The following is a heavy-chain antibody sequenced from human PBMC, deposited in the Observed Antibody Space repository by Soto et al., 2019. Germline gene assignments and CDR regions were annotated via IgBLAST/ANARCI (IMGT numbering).Heavy chain of an antibody. D-gene: IGHD3-10*01. Sequence: GESLKISCKGSGYTFSTYWIAWVRQMPGKGLEWMGIIYPGDSDTKYSPAFQGQVTISADKSINTAYLQWTSLEASDTAMYYCARKFAPEFFDSWGQGTLVIVSS. CDR3: ARKFAPEFFDS. CDR2: IYPGDSDT. V-gene: IGHV5-51*01. CDR1: GYTFSTYW. J-gene: IGHJ4*02.